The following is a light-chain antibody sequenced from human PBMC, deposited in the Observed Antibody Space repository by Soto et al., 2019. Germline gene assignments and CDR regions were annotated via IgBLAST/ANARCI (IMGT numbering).Light chain of an antibody. CDR2: SNN. V-gene: IGLV1-47*02. Sequence: QAVVTQPPSASGTPGQRGTISCSGSSSNIGSNYVYWYQQLPGTAPKLLIYSNNQRPSGVPDRFSGSKSGTSASLAISGLRSEDEADYYCAAWDDSLSAWVFGGGTKLTVL. J-gene: IGLJ3*02. CDR3: AAWDDSLSAWV. CDR1: SSNIGSNY.